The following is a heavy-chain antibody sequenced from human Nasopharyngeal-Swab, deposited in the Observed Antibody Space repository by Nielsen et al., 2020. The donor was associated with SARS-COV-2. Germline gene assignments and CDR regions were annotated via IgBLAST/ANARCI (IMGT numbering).Heavy chain of an antibody. J-gene: IGHJ4*02. CDR1: GYTLTELS. CDR2: FDPEDGET. D-gene: IGHD7-27*01. CDR3: ATGFSVTGDRGSLDY. V-gene: IGHV1-24*01. Sequence: ASVKVSCKVSGYTLTELSMHWVRQAPGKGLEWMGGFDPEDGETIYAQKFQGRVTMTEDTSTDTAYMELSSLRSEDTAVYYCATGFSVTGDRGSLDYWGQGTLVTVSS.